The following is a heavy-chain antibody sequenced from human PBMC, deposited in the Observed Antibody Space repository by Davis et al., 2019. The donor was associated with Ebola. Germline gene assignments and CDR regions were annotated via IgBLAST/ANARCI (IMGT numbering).Heavy chain of an antibody. Sequence: SVKVSCKASGGNFNSYVISWLRQAPGQGLEWMGGITPIFHTTKYAQKIQGRATITADESTTTAYMELSSLQSDDTAVYYCVFGATLVTRGYDYWGQGTLVTVSS. CDR3: VFGATLVTRGYDY. V-gene: IGHV1-69*13. J-gene: IGHJ4*02. D-gene: IGHD3-16*01. CDR1: GGNFNSYV. CDR2: ITPIFHTT.